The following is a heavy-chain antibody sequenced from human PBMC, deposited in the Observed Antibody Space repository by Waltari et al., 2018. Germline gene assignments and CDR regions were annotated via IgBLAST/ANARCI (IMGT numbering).Heavy chain of an antibody. CDR2: IKSKTDGGTT. CDR3: TTVVQWLVRET. D-gene: IGHD6-19*01. Sequence: EVQLVESGGGLVKPGGSIRLACEASGLTFSKEWMSWVRQAPGKGLEWFGRIKSKTDGGTTDYAAPVKGRLTISRDDSKNTLYLQMNSLKTEDTAVYYCTTVVQWLVRETWGQGTLVTVSS. J-gene: IGHJ4*02. CDR1: GLTFSKEW. V-gene: IGHV3-15*01.